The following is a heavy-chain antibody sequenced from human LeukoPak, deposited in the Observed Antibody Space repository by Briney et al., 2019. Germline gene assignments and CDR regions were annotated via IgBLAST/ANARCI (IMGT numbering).Heavy chain of an antibody. CDR2: ISGSGGST. CDR1: LFTFSSYA. CDR3: ARDLCLLGGYDVYSDY. Sequence: GALRLSCAASLFTFSSYAMHGVRQAPGKGLEYVSPISGSGGSTYYANSVKGRFTISRDNSKNTLYLQMGSLRAEDMAVYYCARDLCLLGGYDVYSDYWGQGTLVTVSS. V-gene: IGHV3-64*01. D-gene: IGHD5-12*01. J-gene: IGHJ4*02.